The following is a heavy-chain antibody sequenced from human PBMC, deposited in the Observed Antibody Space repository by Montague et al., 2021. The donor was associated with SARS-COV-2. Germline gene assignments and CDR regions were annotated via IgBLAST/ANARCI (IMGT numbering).Heavy chain of an antibody. D-gene: IGHD2-15*01. CDR1: GFVFCNFD. J-gene: IGHJ4*02. V-gene: IGHV3-48*03. Sequence: SLRLSCAASGFVFCNFDMAWVRQAPGKGLEWISAISSSGASILYADSLKGRFTISRDTIQKSLYLQMNSLRAEDTAVYYCATNKYSTLHEFLHVRHYFDHWGQGTLVTVSS. CDR2: ISSSGASI. CDR3: ATNKYSTLHEFLHVRHYFDH.